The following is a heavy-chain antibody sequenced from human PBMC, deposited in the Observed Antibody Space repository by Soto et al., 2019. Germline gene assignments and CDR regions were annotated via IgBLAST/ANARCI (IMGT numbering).Heavy chain of an antibody. D-gene: IGHD2-8*01. Sequence: ASVKVSCKASGYSFTDYHIHWVRQAPGQGLEWLGRINPKSGGTSTAQKFQGWVTMTTDTSISTASMELTRLTSDDTAIYYCARGDSTDCSNGVCSFFYNHDMDVWGQGTTVTGSS. CDR2: INPKSGGT. CDR3: ARGDSTDCSNGVCSFFYNHDMDV. CDR1: GYSFTDYH. V-gene: IGHV1-2*04. J-gene: IGHJ6*02.